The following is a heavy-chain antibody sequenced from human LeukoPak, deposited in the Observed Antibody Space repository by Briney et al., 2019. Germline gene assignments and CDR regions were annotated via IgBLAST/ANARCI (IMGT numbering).Heavy chain of an antibody. CDR1: GFTFGKYW. D-gene: IGHD3-3*01. V-gene: IGHV3-7*03. CDR2: IKLDGSEK. Sequence: GGSLRLSCVASGFTFGKYWMSWVRQAPGKGLEWVANIKLDGSEKNYVDSVKGRFTISRDNTKNPLYPQMNSLRVEDTAVFYCARDQYDTWSRRGNFDSWGQGTLVIVSS. J-gene: IGHJ4*02. CDR3: ARDQYDTWSRRGNFDS.